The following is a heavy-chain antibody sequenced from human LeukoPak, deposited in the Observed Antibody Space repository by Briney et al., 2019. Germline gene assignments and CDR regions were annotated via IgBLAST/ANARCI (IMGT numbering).Heavy chain of an antibody. V-gene: IGHV3-23*01. D-gene: IGHD3-22*01. CDR3: AKLTYYYDSSGPFDY. CDR1: GFTFSSYA. J-gene: IGHJ4*02. CDR2: ISGSGGST. Sequence: GGSLRLSCAASGFTFSSYAMSWVRQAPGKGLEWVSAISGSGGSTYYADSVKRRFTISRDNSKNTLYLQMNSLRAEDTAVYYCAKLTYYYDSSGPFDYWGQGTLVTVSS.